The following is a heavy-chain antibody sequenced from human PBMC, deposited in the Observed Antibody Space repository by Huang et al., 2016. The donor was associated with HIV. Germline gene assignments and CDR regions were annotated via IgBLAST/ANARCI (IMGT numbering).Heavy chain of an antibody. V-gene: IGHV3-9*01. CDR1: GFNFEDYC. CDR3: AHLPEPTSPWTDY. Sequence: EVRLVESGGGLVQPGRSLRLSCSASGFNFEDYCMNWVRQGPGKGVEYVAGSTGKSAGKCGNVFYADSVKGRLIIASDDTGNSLYLQMNSLRVEDTVLYYCAHLPEPTSPWTDYWGQGTLVTVSS. CDR2: STGKSAGKCGNV. J-gene: IGHJ4*02. D-gene: IGHD1-1*01.